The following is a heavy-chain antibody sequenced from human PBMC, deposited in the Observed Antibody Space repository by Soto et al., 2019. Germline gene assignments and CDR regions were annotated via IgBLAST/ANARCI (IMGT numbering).Heavy chain of an antibody. J-gene: IGHJ3*02. D-gene: IGHD2-15*01. CDR1: GYTFTSYA. CDR3: ARVGPGYCSGGSCYSSNFDAFDI. CDR2: INAGNGNT. Sequence: QVPLVQSGAEVKKPGASVKVSCKASGYTFTSYAMHWVRQAPGQRLEWMGWINAGNGNTKYSQKFQGRVTITRDTSASTAYMELSSLRSEDTAVYYCARVGPGYCSGGSCYSSNFDAFDIWGQGTMVTVSS. V-gene: IGHV1-3*01.